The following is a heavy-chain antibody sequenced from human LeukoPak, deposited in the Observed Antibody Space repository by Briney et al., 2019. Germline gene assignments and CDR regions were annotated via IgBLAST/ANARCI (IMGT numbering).Heavy chain of an antibody. D-gene: IGHD2-21*01. J-gene: IGHJ4*02. Sequence: QSGGSLRLSRAASGFTFSSYAMSWVRQAPGKGLKWVSAISGSGGSTYYADSVKGRFTISRDNSKNTLYLQMNSLRAEDTAVYYCAKFLPTHIVVANYYFDYWGQGTLVTVSS. CDR1: GFTFSSYA. CDR2: ISGSGGST. V-gene: IGHV3-23*01. CDR3: AKFLPTHIVVANYYFDY.